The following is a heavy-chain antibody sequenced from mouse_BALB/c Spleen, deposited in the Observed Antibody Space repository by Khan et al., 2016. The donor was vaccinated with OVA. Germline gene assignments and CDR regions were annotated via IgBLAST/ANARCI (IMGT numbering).Heavy chain of an antibody. Sequence: QMQLQQPGAELVKAGASVKMSCKASGYTFTSYWMHWVKQRLGQGLEWFAEINPTTGRPYYTEKFKSKATLTVDNSSSTAYMLLSAPTFEDATVNYCARSKKIVATYFDYWGQGTTLTVSS. V-gene: IGHV1S81*02. CDR3: ARSKKIVATYFDY. D-gene: IGHD1-1*01. CDR2: INPTTGRP. CDR1: GYTFTSYW. J-gene: IGHJ2*01.